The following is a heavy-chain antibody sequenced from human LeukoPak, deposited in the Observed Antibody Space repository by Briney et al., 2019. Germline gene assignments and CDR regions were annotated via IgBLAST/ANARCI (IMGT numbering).Heavy chain of an antibody. Sequence: GSLRLSCAASGFTFSSYAMSWVRQPPGKGLEWVGEMYLSGTTTYNPSLRGRVTISIDKSKNQLSLKLSSVTAADTAVYYCAGLEGRYSTGLYYYFDYWGQGTLVTVSS. J-gene: IGHJ4*02. D-gene: IGHD6-19*01. CDR2: MYLSGTT. CDR3: AGLEGRYSTGLYYYFDY. V-gene: IGHV4-4*02. CDR1: GFTFSSYAM.